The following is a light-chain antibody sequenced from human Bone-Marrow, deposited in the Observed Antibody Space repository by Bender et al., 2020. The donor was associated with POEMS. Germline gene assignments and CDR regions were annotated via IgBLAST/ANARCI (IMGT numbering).Light chain of an antibody. CDR1: SSDVGGYKY. CDR2: DVN. Sequence: QSALTQPASVSGSPGQSITISCTGTSSDVGGYKYVSWYQHHPGKAPKLIMYDVNNRPSGVSSRFSGSKSGNTASLTISNLQAEDEADYYCCSYTFDSTSSIFGGGTKLTVL. V-gene: IGLV2-14*03. J-gene: IGLJ2*01. CDR3: CSYTFDSTSSI.